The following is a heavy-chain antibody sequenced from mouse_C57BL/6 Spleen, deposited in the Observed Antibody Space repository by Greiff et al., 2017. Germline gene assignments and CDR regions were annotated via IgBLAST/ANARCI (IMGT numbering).Heavy chain of an antibody. CDR3: ARSDDYDGYFDV. D-gene: IGHD2-4*01. Sequence: VQVVESGAELAKPGASVKLSCKASGYTFTSYWMHWVKQRPGQGLEWIGYINPSSGYTKYNQKFKDKATLTADNSSSTAYMQLSSLTYEDSAVYYCARSDDYDGYFDVWGTGTTVTVSS. V-gene: IGHV1-7*01. J-gene: IGHJ1*03. CDR2: INPSSGYT. CDR1: GYTFTSYW.